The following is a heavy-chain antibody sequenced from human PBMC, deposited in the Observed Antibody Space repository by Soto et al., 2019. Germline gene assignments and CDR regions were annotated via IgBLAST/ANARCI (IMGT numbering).Heavy chain of an antibody. V-gene: IGHV3-21*01. CDR2: ISSSSSYI. D-gene: IGHD5-18*01. CDR3: ARGRSYGPSSHLDY. CDR1: GFTFSSYS. Sequence: GGSLRLSCASSGFTFSSYSMNSVRQAPWKGLEWVSSISSSSSYIYYADSVKGRFTISRDNAKNSLYLQMNSLRAEDTAVYYCARGRSYGPSSHLDYWGKGTLVTVSS. J-gene: IGHJ4*02.